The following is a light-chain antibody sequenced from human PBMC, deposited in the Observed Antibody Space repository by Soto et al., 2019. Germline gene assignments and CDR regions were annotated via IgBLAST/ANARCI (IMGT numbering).Light chain of an antibody. Sequence: DIQMTQSPSSLSASVGDRVTIICRASQSVSTRLAWYQQKPGKAPKVLIYDASSWAGGVPSRFTGSGSGTEFTLTINSLQPDDFATYYCQQCNSYPWTFGQGTKVDIK. J-gene: IGKJ1*01. V-gene: IGKV1-5*02. CDR3: QQCNSYPWT. CDR2: DAS. CDR1: QSVSTR.